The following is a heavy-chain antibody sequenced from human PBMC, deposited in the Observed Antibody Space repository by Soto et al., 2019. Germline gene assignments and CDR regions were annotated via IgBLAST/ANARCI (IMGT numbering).Heavy chain of an antibody. J-gene: IGHJ6*03. CDR2: IYPGDSDT. V-gene: IGHV5-51*01. Sequence: GESLKISCEGSGYTFTTYWITWVRQLPGKGLEWIGIIYPGDSDTRYSPSFQGQVTISADKSINTAYLQWSSLKASDTAIYYCARHPSSYYNMDVWGKGTTVTVSS. CDR1: GYTFTTYW. CDR3: ARHPSSYYNMDV.